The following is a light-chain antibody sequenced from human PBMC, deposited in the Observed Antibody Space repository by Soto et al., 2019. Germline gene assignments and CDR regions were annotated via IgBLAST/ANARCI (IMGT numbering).Light chain of an antibody. J-gene: IGKJ4*01. V-gene: IGKV1-39*01. CDR1: QSISTY. CDR3: QQSYSTPFT. CDR2: TAS. Sequence: DIQMTQSPSSLSASVGDRVTITCRASQSISTYLNWYQQKPGKAPNLLIYTASSLQSGVPSRFSGSGSGTDFTLTISSLQPEDFATYYCQQSYSTPFTFGGGTEVEIK.